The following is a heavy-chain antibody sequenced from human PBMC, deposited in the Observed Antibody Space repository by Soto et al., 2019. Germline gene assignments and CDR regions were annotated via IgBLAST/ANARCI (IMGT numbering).Heavy chain of an antibody. CDR2: IYFDGITT. Sequence: GGSLRLSCTASGFTFSTHWMHWVRQAPGKGLVWVSRIYFDGITTNYADSVKGRLTVSRDNAKNTVYLHVDTLRDEDTAVYYCARGGAMGVDYWGQGTLVTVSS. J-gene: IGHJ4*02. D-gene: IGHD1-26*01. V-gene: IGHV3-74*01. CDR3: ARGGAMGVDY. CDR1: GFTFSTHW.